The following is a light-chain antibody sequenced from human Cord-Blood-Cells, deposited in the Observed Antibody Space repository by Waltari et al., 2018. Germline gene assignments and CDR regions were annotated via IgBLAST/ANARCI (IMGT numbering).Light chain of an antibody. V-gene: IGKV3-20*01. J-gene: IGKJ4*01. CDR3: QQYGSSPALT. Sequence: EIVLTQSPGTLSLSLGERANLTCRASQSVSSSYLPWYQQKPSQAPRLLIYGASSRATGIPGRFSGSGSGTDFTLTISRLEPEDLAVDYCQQYGSSPALTFGGGTKVEIK. CDR1: QSVSSSY. CDR2: GAS.